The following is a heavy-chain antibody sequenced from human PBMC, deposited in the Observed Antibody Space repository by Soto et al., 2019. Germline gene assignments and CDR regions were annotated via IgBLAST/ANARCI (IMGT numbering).Heavy chain of an antibody. J-gene: IGHJ5*02. CDR2: INHSGST. CDR1: GGSFSGYY. CDR3: ARHYDILTGYRRGWFDP. Sequence: SETLSLTCAVYGGSFSGYYWSWIRQPPGKGLEWIGEINHSGSTNYNPSLKSRVTISVDTSKNQFSLKLSSVTAADTAVYYCARHYDILTGYRRGWFDPWGQGTLVTVSS. D-gene: IGHD3-9*01. V-gene: IGHV4-34*01.